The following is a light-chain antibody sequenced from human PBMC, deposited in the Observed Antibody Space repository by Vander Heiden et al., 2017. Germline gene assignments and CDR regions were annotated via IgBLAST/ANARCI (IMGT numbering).Light chain of an antibody. J-gene: IGKJ1*01. Sequence: IVMTQSPLSLLVTPGEPASISCRSSHRLLHSNGYNYLDWYLQKPGQSPQLLSYLGSKRASWVPDRVSGSGSGTEFTLRISSVESEDVWVYYCMQALQTPKTFGQGTKVEIK. CDR1: HRLLHSNGYNY. CDR2: LGS. CDR3: MQALQTPKT. V-gene: IGKV2-28*01.